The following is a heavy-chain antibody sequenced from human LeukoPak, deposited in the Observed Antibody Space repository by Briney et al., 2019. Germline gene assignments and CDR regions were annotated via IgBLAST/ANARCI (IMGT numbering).Heavy chain of an antibody. J-gene: IGHJ4*02. D-gene: IGHD1-14*01. Sequence: GASVTVSCEASGRTFSSYAISWVRQAPGQGLEWMGAIIPIFDTPNYAQKFHDRLTITTDVSTSTAYMELSRLRSEDKAIYYCAKEVGGTSYYFDYWGQGTLVTVSS. CDR3: AKEVGGTSYYFDY. CDR2: IIPIFDTP. CDR1: GRTFSSYA. V-gene: IGHV1-69*05.